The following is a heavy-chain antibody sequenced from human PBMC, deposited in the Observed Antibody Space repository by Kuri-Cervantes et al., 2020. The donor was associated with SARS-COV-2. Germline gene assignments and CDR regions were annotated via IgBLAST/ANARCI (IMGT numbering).Heavy chain of an antibody. V-gene: IGHV1-2*04. CDR2: INPNSGGT. CDR3: ARGMVRGIIQYHYYAMDV. Sequence: ASVKVSCKASGYTFSDYSNYYMYWVRQAPGQGLEWMGWINPNSGGTNYAQNFQGWVTMTRDTSISTAYMELSRLRSDDTAVYYCARGMVRGIIQYHYYAMDVWGQGTTVTVSS. J-gene: IGHJ6*02. CDR1: GYTFSDYSNYY. D-gene: IGHD3-10*01.